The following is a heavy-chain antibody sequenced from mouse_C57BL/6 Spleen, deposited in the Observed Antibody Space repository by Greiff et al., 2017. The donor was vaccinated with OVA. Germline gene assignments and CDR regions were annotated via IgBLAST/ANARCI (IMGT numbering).Heavy chain of an antibody. J-gene: IGHJ1*03. V-gene: IGHV1-55*01. D-gene: IGHD2-2*01. CDR3: ARDYGYDNWYFDV. CDR1: GYTFTSYW. Sequence: VQLKQPGAELVKPGASVKMSCKASGYTFTSYWITWVKQRPGQGLEWIGDIYPGSGSTNYNEKFKSKATLTVDTSSSTAYMQLSSLTSEDSAVYYCARDYGYDNWYFDVWGTGTTVTVSS. CDR2: IYPGSGST.